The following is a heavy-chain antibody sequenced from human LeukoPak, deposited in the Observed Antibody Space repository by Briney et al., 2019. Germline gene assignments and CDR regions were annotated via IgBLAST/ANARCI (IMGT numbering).Heavy chain of an antibody. J-gene: IGHJ4*02. CDR2: IIPIFGTA. Sequence: SVKVSCRASGGTFSSYAISWVRQAPGQGLEWMGGIIPIFGTANYAQKFQGRVTITADESTSTAYMELSSLRSEDTAVYYCAREERYSYGLDYWGQGTLVTVSS. CDR3: AREERYSYGLDY. CDR1: GGTFSSYA. V-gene: IGHV1-69*13. D-gene: IGHD5-18*01.